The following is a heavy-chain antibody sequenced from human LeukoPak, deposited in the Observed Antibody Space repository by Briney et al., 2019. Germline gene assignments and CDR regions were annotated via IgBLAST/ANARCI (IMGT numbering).Heavy chain of an antibody. D-gene: IGHD1-26*01. CDR2: ISTDGSST. CDR3: TPEVWELQGASDI. Sequence: GGSLRLSCAASGFTFSSYGMHWVRQAPGKGLEWVSTISTDGSSTYYADSVKGRFTISRDNAKNSLYLQMNSLRAADTAMYYCTPEVWELQGASDIWGQGTMVTVSS. J-gene: IGHJ3*02. CDR1: GFTFSSYG. V-gene: IGHV3-21*01.